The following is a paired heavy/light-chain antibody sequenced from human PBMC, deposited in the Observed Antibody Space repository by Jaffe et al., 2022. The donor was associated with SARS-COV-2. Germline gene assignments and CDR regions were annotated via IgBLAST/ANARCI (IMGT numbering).Light chain of an antibody. V-gene: IGKV2-30*01. J-gene: IGKJ1*01. CDR2: QVS. CDR1: HGLVYSDGNTY. CDR3: MQLAHWPWT. Sequence: DVVMTQSPLSLPVTLGQPASLSCRSSHGLVYSDGNTYLSWFQQRPGQSPRRLIYQVSNRDSGVPDRFSGSGSGTDFTLKISRVEAEDVGVYYCMQLAHWPWTFGQGTKVEVK.
Heavy chain of an antibody. V-gene: IGHV3-15*01. D-gene: IGHD2-8*01. CDR1: GFTLNNAE. Sequence: VQVVDSGGGLVKPGGSLRLSCEASGFTLNNAEVTWIRQAPGKGLEWVAHFNSKTANGATDYAAPVRGRFALSRDDSKNTLYLQMSSLNTEDTALYYCTTGHAGCWGQGTLVTVSS. CDR2: FNSKTANGAT. CDR3: TTGHAGC. J-gene: IGHJ4*02.